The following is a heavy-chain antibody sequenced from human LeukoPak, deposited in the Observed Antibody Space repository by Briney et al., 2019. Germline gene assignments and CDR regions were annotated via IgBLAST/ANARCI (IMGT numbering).Heavy chain of an antibody. CDR3: ARVGATTDYYYYMDV. V-gene: IGHV3-53*01. CDR2: IYSGGST. Sequence: GGSLRLSCAASGFTVSSNYMSWVRQAPGKGLEWVSVIYSGGSTYYADSVKGRFTISRDNSKNTLYLQMNSLRAEDTAVYYCARVGATTDYYYYMDVWGEATTVTVSS. J-gene: IGHJ6*03. CDR1: GFTVSSNY. D-gene: IGHD4-11*01.